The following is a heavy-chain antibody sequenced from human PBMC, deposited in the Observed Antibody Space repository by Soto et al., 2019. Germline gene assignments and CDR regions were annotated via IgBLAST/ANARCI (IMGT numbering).Heavy chain of an antibody. CDR2: IYYSGST. V-gene: IGHV4-31*03. Sequence: SETLSLTCTVSGGSISSGGYYWSWIRQHPGKGLEWIGYIYYSGSTYYNPSLKSRVTISVDTSKNQFSLKLSSVTAADTAVYYCARDKITGLFDYWGQGTLVTLSS. D-gene: IGHD2-8*02. CDR1: GGSISSGGYY. CDR3: ARDKITGLFDY. J-gene: IGHJ4*02.